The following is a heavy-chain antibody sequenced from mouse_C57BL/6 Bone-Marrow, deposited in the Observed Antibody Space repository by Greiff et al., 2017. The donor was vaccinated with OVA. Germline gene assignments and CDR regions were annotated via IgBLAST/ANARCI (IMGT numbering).Heavy chain of an antibody. J-gene: IGHJ2*01. CDR1: GFTFSSYG. CDR3: ARGAHFDY. Sequence: EVQLVESGGDLVKPGGSLKLSCAASGFTFSSYGMSWVRQTPDKRLEWVATISSGGSYTYYPDSVKGRFTISRDNAKNTLYLQMSSLKSEDTAMYYCARGAHFDYWGQGTTLTVSS. V-gene: IGHV5-6*01. CDR2: ISSGGSYT.